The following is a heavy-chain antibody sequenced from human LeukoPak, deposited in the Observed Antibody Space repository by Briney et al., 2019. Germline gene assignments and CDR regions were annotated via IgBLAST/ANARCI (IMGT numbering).Heavy chain of an antibody. J-gene: IGHJ4*02. CDR3: ARDRTGFYSVDH. CDR1: GFTLSENN. CDR2: ISNDGNSK. D-gene: IGHD2-15*01. V-gene: IGHV3-30-3*01. Sequence: GGSLRLSCAASGFTLSENNVHWVRQAPGKGLEWVALISNDGNSKDYADSVKGRFTLSGDNSKTTVYLQMNSLRAEDTAVYYCARDRTGFYSVDHWGQGTLVIISS.